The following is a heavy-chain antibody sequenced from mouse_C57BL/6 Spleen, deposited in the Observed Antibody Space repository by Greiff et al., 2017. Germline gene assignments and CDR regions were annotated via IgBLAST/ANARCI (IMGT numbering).Heavy chain of an antibody. CDR2: IDPSDSET. Sequence: QVQLQQPGAELVRPGSSVKLSCKASGYTFTSYWMHWVKQRPIQGLEWIGNIDPSDSETHYNQKFKDKATLTVDKSSSTAYLQLSSLTSEDSAVYYCARGGVRPPYWYFDVWGTGTTVTGSS. CDR3: ARGGVRPPYWYFDV. J-gene: IGHJ1*03. CDR1: GYTFTSYW. D-gene: IGHD2-14*01. V-gene: IGHV1-52*01.